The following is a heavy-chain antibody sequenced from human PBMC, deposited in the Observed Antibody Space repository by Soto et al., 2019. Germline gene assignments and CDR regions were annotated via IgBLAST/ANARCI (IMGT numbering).Heavy chain of an antibody. CDR2: ISGSGGST. V-gene: IGHV3-23*01. J-gene: IGHJ6*02. CDR1: GFTLRANA. Sequence: GGSLRLSCAASGFTLRANAMSWVRQAPGKGLEWVSAISGSGGSTYYADSGKGRFTISRDNSKNTLYLQMNSLRAEDTAVYYCAKDHGQLVHYYNHGMDVWGQGTTVTVSS. D-gene: IGHD6-13*01. CDR3: AKDHGQLVHYYNHGMDV.